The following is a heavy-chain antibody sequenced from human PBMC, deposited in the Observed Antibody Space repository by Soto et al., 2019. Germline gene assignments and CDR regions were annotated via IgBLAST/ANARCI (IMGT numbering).Heavy chain of an antibody. V-gene: IGHV3-7*04. CDR3: ARGDYFDSSGPFSDAFDI. D-gene: IGHD3-22*01. CDR2: IQQDGSEK. CDR1: GFTFSSYW. Sequence: HPGGSLRLSCAASGFTFSSYWMSWVRQAPGKGLEWVANIQQDGSEKWYVDSVKGRFTISRDNAKNSLYLQMNTLRADDTAVYYCARGDYFDSSGPFSDAFDIWGQGTMVTVSS. J-gene: IGHJ3*02.